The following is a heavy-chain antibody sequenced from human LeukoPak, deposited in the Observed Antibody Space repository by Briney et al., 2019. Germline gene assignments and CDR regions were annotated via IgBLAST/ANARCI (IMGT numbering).Heavy chain of an antibody. CDR3: AKGYYSSSYVDY. J-gene: IGHJ4*02. V-gene: IGHV3-33*06. D-gene: IGHD6-6*01. Sequence: GGSLRLSCAASGFTFSSYGMHWVRQAPGKGLEWVAVIWYDGSNKYYADSVKGRFTISRNNSKNTLYLQMNSLRAEDTAVYHCAKGYYSSSYVDYWGQGTLVTVSS. CDR2: IWYDGSNK. CDR1: GFTFSSYG.